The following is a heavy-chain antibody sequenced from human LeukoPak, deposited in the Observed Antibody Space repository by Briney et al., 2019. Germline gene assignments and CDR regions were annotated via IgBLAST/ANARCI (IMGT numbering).Heavy chain of an antibody. CDR1: GGSISSSSYY. V-gene: IGHV4-39*07. CDR3: ARDSNYYYDSSGYPSDAFDI. J-gene: IGHJ3*02. Sequence: SETLSLTCTVSGGSISSSSYYWGWIRQPPGKGLEWIGSIYYSGSTYYNPSLKSRVTISVDTSKNQFSLKLSSVTAADTAVYYCARDSNYYYDSSGYPSDAFDIWGQGTMVTVSS. D-gene: IGHD3-22*01. CDR2: IYYSGST.